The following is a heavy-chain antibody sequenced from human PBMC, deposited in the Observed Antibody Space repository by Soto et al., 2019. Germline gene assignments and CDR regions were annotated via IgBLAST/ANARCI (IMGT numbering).Heavy chain of an antibody. V-gene: IGHV1-69*13. J-gene: IGHJ4*02. CDR1: GGSFSRYT. CDR3: ARDGTLYDGGAYYYLY. CDR2: IIPIFGRA. D-gene: IGHD3-22*01. Sequence: GASVKVSCKASGGSFSRYTLSWVRQAPGQGLEWMGGIIPIFGRAHYAQKFQGRVTITADESTSTVYMELRSLISEDTAVYYCARDGTLYDGGAYYYLYWGQGTLVTVSS.